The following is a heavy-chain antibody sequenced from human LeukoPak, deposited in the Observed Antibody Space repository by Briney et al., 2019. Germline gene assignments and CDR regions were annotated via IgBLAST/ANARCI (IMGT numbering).Heavy chain of an antibody. CDR2: INPNSGGT. Sequence: ASVKVSCKASGYTFTSYYMHWVRQAPGQGLEWMGIINPNSGGTNYAQKFQGRVTMTRDTSISTAYMELSRLRSDDTAVYYCARASREQWLAFDYWGQGTLVTVSS. J-gene: IGHJ4*02. CDR3: ARASREQWLAFDY. D-gene: IGHD6-19*01. CDR1: GYTFTSYY. V-gene: IGHV1-2*02.